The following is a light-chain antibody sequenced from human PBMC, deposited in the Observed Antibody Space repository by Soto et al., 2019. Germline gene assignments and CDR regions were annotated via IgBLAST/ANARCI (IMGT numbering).Light chain of an antibody. CDR1: QSVSSSF. J-gene: IGKJ3*01. CDR3: QQYCSSTSLT. V-gene: IGKV3-20*01. CDR2: AAS. Sequence: EIVLTQSPGTLSLSPGERATLSCRASQSVSSSFLAWYQQKPGQAPRLLIYAASSRATGIPDRFSGSGSGTDFTLTISRLEPEDFAVYYCQQYCSSTSLTFGPGTKVDIK.